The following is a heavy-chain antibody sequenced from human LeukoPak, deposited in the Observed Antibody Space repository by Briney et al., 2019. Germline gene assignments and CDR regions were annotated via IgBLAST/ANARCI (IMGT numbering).Heavy chain of an antibody. CDR2: ISSSSSYT. CDR1: GFTFSDYY. J-gene: IGHJ5*02. V-gene: IGHV3-11*06. CDR3: ARGGYSSRSHFDP. D-gene: IGHD6-13*01. Sequence: GGSLRLSCAASGFTFSDYYMGWIRQAPGKGLEWVSYISSSSSYTNYADSVKGRFTISRDNAKNSLYLQMNSLRAEDTAVYYCARGGYSSRSHFDPWGQGTLVTVSS.